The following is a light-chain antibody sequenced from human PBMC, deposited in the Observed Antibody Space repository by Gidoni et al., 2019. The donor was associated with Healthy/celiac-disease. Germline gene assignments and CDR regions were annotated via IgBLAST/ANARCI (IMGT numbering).Light chain of an antibody. Sequence: SYELTKPLSVSVALGQTARITWGGNNIGSKNVHWYQQTPGQAPVLVIYRDRNRPSGFPERFSGSDSGHTATLPISRAQAGDEADYYCQVLDSSTADVVFGGGTKLTVL. J-gene: IGLJ2*01. CDR1: NIGSKN. CDR3: QVLDSSTADVV. V-gene: IGLV3-9*01. CDR2: RDR.